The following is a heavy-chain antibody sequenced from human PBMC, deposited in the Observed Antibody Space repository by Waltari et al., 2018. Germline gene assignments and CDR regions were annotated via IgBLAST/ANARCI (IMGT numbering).Heavy chain of an antibody. V-gene: IGHV3-48*04. CDR1: GFTFSSYS. CDR3: ARRGSGRSFDY. J-gene: IGHJ4*02. D-gene: IGHD2-15*01. CDR2: ISSSSSTI. Sequence: EVQLVESGGGLVQPGGSLRLSCAASGFTFSSYSMNWVRQAPGKGLEWVSYISSSSSTIYYADSVKGRFTISRDNAKNSLYLQMNSLRAEDTAVYYCARRGSGRSFDYWGQGTLVTVSS.